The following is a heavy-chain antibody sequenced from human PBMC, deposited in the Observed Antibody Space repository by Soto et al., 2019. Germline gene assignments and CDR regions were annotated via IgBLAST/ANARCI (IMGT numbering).Heavy chain of an antibody. CDR3: ARHRHPRGTVGATSPLDP. J-gene: IGHJ5*02. CDR2: HYSGGST. CDR1: GFSVSSNY. Sequence: GGSLRLSCAISGFSVSSNYLSWVRQAPGKGLEWVSVHYSGGSTYYADSVQGRFTISRDKSNSTLYLQMRRVRAEDTAVYFCARHRHPRGTVGATSPLDPWGQGTQVTVSS. D-gene: IGHD1-26*01. V-gene: IGHV3-53*01.